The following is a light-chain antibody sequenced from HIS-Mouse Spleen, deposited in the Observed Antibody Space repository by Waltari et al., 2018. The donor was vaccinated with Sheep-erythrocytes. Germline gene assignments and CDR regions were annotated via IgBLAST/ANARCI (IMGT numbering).Light chain of an antibody. J-gene: IGLJ3*02. V-gene: IGLV2-23*01. Sequence: ALTQPASVSGSPGQSITISCTGTSSDVGSYNLVSWYQQHPGKAPKLMIYEGSKRPSGVSNRFSGSKSGNTASLTISGLQAEDETDYYCCSYAGSGTWVFGGGTKLTVL. CDR2: EGS. CDR3: CSYAGSGTWV. CDR1: SSDVGSYNL.